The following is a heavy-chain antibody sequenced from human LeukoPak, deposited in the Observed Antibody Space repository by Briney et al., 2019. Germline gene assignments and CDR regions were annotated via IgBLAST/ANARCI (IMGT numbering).Heavy chain of an antibody. CDR2: INPTGGST. Sequence: ASVKVSCKASGYTFTTYDINWVRQAPGQGLEWMGIINPTGGSTSYAQKFQGRVTMTRDTSTGTVYMELSSLRSEDTAVYYCARDHYHKIHSVMVSAPDYWGQGTLVIVSS. V-gene: IGHV1-46*01. J-gene: IGHJ4*02. CDR1: GYTFTTYD. D-gene: IGHD2-21*02. CDR3: ARDHYHKIHSVMVSAPDY.